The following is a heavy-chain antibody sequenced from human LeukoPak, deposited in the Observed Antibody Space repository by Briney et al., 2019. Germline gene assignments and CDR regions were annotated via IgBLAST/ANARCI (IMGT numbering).Heavy chain of an antibody. D-gene: IGHD3-22*01. CDR3: AKDLSPYYYDSSGYYIPHDAFDI. V-gene: IGHV3-23*01. CDR2: ISGSGGST. Sequence: GGSLRLSCAASGFTFSSYAMSWVRQAPGKGLEWVSAISGSGGSTYYADSVKGRFTISRDNSKNTLYLQMNSLRAEDTAIYYCAKDLSPYYYDSSGYYIPHDAFDIWGRGTMVTVSS. CDR1: GFTFSSYA. J-gene: IGHJ3*02.